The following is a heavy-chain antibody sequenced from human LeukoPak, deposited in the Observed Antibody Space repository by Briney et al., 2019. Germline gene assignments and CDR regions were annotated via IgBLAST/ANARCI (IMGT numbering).Heavy chain of an antibody. CDR3: ARHPSGYGQNWFDP. CDR1: GYTFISYW. D-gene: IGHD5-12*01. V-gene: IGHV5-51*01. J-gene: IGHJ5*02. CDR2: IFPDDSDT. Sequence: GESLKISCKASGYTFISYWIAWVRQMPGKGPEWMGVIFPDDSDTRYSPSFQGQVTISADKSISTAYLQWSSLKASDTAMYYCARHPSGYGQNWFDPWGQGTLVTVSS.